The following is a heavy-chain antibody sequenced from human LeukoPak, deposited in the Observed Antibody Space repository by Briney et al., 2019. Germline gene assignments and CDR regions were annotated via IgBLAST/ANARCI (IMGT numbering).Heavy chain of an antibody. CDR1: GYTFTGYY. D-gene: IGHD6-19*01. CDR2: INPNSGGT. V-gene: IGHV1-2*02. Sequence: WASVKVSCKASGYTFTGYYIHWVRQAPGQGLEWMGWINPNSGGTNYAQKFQGRVTMTRDTSINTAYMELSRLRSDDTAVYYCARAVADYYYYYMDVWAKGTTVTVSS. J-gene: IGHJ6*03. CDR3: ARAVADYYYYYMDV.